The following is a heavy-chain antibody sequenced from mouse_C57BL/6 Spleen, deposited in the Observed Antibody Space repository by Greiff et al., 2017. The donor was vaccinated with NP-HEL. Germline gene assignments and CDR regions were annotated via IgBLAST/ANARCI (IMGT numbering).Heavy chain of an antibody. CDR2: INPSTGGT. CDR3: ARSGAVEDYYAMDY. J-gene: IGHJ4*01. CDR1: GYSFTGYY. D-gene: IGHD1-1*01. V-gene: IGHV1-42*01. Sequence: EVQLQQSGPELVKPGASVKISCKASGYSFTGYYMNWVKQSPEKSLEWIGEINPSTGGTTYNQKFKAKATLTVDKSSSTAYMQLKSLTSEDSAVYYCARSGAVEDYYAMDYWGQGTSVTVSS.